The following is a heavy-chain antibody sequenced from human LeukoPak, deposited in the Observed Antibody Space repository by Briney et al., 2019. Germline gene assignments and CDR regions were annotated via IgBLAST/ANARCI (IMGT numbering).Heavy chain of an antibody. D-gene: IGHD1-26*01. Sequence: PGRSLRLSCAGSGFTFSRYGMHWVRQAPGKGLEWVALIRYDGNDHWYGDSAKGRFTISRDNSKDTVYLQMDSLKDEDTAVYYCARWGIVGHDAFDLWGQGTMVAASS. CDR2: IRYDGNDH. J-gene: IGHJ3*01. CDR1: GFTFSRYG. CDR3: ARWGIVGHDAFDL. V-gene: IGHV3-33*01.